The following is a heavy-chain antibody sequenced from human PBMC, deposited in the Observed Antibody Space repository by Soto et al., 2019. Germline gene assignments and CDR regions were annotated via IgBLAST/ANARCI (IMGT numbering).Heavy chain of an antibody. CDR1: GFTFSSYA. J-gene: IGHJ4*02. V-gene: IGHV3-30-3*01. CDR2: ISYDGSNK. Sequence: GGSLRLSCAASGFTFSSYAMHWVRQAPGKGLEWVAVISYDGSNKYYADSVKGRFTISRDNSKNTLYLQMNSLRAEDTAVYYCARIGDYVDYWGQGTLVPVSS. D-gene: IGHD4-17*01. CDR3: ARIGDYVDY.